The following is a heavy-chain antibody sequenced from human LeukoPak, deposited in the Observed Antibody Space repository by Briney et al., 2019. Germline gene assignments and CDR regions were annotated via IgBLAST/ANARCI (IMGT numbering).Heavy chain of an antibody. J-gene: IGHJ4*02. CDR2: TSSSDAGT. V-gene: IGHV3-23*01. Sequence: GGSLRLSCAASGFTLSTYSLSWVRQTPGKGLEWVAATSSSDAGTYHPDPVSGRFTISGDNTKNTVYLQMNTLRAEDPAVYYCARGNNGMGYSYGFGNYFDYWGQGTLVTVSS. CDR1: GFTLSTYS. CDR3: ARGNNGMGYSYGFGNYFDY. D-gene: IGHD5-18*01.